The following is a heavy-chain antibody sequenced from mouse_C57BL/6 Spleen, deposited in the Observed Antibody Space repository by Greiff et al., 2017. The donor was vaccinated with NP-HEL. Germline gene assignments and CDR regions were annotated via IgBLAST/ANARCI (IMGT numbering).Heavy chain of an antibody. D-gene: IGHD2-5*01. J-gene: IGHJ2*01. V-gene: IGHV1-61*01. Sequence: QVHVKQSGAELVRPGSSVKLSCKASGYTFTSYWMDWVKQRPGQGLEWIGNIYPSDSETHYNQKFKDKATLTVDKSSSTAYMQLSSLTSEDSAVYYCARYYSNSYYFDYWGQGTTLTVSS. CDR1: GYTFTSYW. CDR3: ARYYSNSYYFDY. CDR2: IYPSDSET.